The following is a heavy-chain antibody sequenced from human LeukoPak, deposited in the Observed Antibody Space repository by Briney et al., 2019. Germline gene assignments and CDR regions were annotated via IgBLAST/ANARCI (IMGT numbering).Heavy chain of an antibody. CDR3: ARGKYSGLDY. J-gene: IGHJ4*02. D-gene: IGHD5-12*01. Sequence: GGSLRLSCAASGFTVSSNYMSWVRQAPGKGLVWVSSISSSSSYIYYADPVKGRFTISRDNAKNSLYLQMNSLRDEDTAVYYCARGKYSGLDYWGQGTLVTVSS. V-gene: IGHV3-21*01. CDR2: ISSSSSYI. CDR1: GFTVSSNY.